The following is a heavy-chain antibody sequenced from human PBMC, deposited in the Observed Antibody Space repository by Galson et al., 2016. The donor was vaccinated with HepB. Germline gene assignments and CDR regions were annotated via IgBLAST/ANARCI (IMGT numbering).Heavy chain of an antibody. CDR1: GFTFSSYG. CDR3: AREDGGSGSPGGY. Sequence: SLRLSCAASGFTFSSYGMHWVRQAPGKGLEWVAVIWYDGSIKDYADSVKGRFTISRDNSKNTLYLQMNSLRVEDTAVYYCAREDGGSGSPGGYWGQGTLVTVSS. J-gene: IGHJ4*02. D-gene: IGHD6-19*01. CDR2: IWYDGSIK. V-gene: IGHV3-33*01.